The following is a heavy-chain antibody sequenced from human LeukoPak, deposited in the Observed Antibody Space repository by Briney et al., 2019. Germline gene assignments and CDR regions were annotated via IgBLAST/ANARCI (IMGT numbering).Heavy chain of an antibody. CDR3: ARAGLWDFSDTSGYHNGAFDI. CDR1: GYTFTGYY. V-gene: IGHV1-2*02. D-gene: IGHD3-22*01. J-gene: IGHJ3*02. CDR2: INPDSGGT. Sequence: GASVKVSRKASGYTFTGYYMHWVRQAPGQGLEWMGWINPDSGGTNYAQKFQGRVTMSRDTSISTAYMELSRLKSDDTAVYFCARAGLWDFSDTSGYHNGAFDIWGQGTMVTASS.